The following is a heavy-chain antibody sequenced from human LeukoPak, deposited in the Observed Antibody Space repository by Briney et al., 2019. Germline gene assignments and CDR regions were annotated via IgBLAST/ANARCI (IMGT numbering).Heavy chain of an antibody. CDR3: AKETKYTSGWLTIDY. CDR1: GFSFSSYC. Sequence: GGSLRLSCTASGFSFSSYCMSWVRQPPGKGLEWVSGIIGSGNSAYYADAVKGRFTISRDNSKNTLHLQMNSLRVEDTAVYYCAKETKYTSGWLTIDYWGQGTLITVSS. V-gene: IGHV3-23*01. D-gene: IGHD6-19*01. CDR2: IIGSGNSA. J-gene: IGHJ4*02.